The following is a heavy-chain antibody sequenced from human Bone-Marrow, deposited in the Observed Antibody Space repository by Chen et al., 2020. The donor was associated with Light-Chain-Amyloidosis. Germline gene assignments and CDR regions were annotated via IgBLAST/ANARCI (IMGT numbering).Heavy chain of an antibody. V-gene: IGHV1-8*01. CDR1: GNTFTSFD. Sequence: QVQLVQSGAEVRQPGASVKVSCKASGNTFTSFDINWVRQAPGQGLEWVGWMNPNNGATNYAQKFQGRVTMTRNTSISTAYLELSSLRSEDTAMYYCARTGTSGYFYYRWGQGTLVTASS. CDR3: ARTGTSGYFYYR. CDR2: MNPNNGAT. J-gene: IGHJ4*02. D-gene: IGHD3-22*01.